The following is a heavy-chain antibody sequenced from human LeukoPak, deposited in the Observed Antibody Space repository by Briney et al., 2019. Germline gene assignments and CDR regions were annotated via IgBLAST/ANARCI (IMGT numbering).Heavy chain of an antibody. Sequence: PGRSLRLSCAASGFTFDDYAMHWVRQAPGKGLEWVSGISWNGDSIAYAGSVKGRFSVSRDNAKSSLYLQMNSLRADDTALYYCAKGKGQFPRYYFDYWGQGSLVTVSS. CDR2: ISWNGDSI. CDR1: GFTFDDYA. CDR3: AKGKGQFPRYYFDY. D-gene: IGHD6-19*01. J-gene: IGHJ4*02. V-gene: IGHV3-9*01.